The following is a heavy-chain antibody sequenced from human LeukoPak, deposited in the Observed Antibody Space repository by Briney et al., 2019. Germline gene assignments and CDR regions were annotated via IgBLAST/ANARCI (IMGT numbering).Heavy chain of an antibody. V-gene: IGHV3-23*01. Sequence: GGSLRLSCSASGFTFSSYAMSWVRQAPGKGLEWVSGISNSGGSTYYADSVKGRFTISRDNSKDTLYLQMNSLRAEDTAVYYCAQYYFYDSSGYQQYYFDYWGQGTLVTVSS. CDR1: GFTFSSYA. CDR2: ISNSGGST. J-gene: IGHJ4*02. D-gene: IGHD3-22*01. CDR3: AQYYFYDSSGYQQYYFDY.